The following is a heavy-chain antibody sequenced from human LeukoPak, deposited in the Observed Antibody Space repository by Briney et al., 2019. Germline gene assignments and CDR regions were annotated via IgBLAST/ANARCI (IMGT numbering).Heavy chain of an antibody. CDR3: ARDYYDNSGHDY. V-gene: IGHV1-8*01. D-gene: IGHD3-22*01. J-gene: IGHJ4*02. Sequence: ASVKVSCKASGYTFTSYDINWVRQATGQGLEWMGWMNPNNGNRGHAQRFQGRVTMTRNTSISTAYLELSNLRSEDTAVYYCARDYYDNSGHDYWGQGTLVTVSS. CDR2: MNPNNGNR. CDR1: GYTFTSYD.